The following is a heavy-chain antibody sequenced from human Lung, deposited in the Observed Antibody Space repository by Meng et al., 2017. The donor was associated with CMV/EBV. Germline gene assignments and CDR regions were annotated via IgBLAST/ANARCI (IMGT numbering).Heavy chain of an antibody. CDR3: VRDQGGESMIAVLIERFGRDV. J-gene: IGHJ6*02. CDR2: ISYDGSNK. CDR1: GFTFNTYA. V-gene: IGHV3-30-3*01. D-gene: IGHD3-22*01. Sequence: SXKISXAASGFTFNTYAMHWVRQAPGKGLEWVAVISYDGSNKYTADSVQGRLTISRDNSKNNLYLQMNSLTVEDTAVYYCVRDQGGESMIAVLIERFGRDVWGQXTTVTVS.